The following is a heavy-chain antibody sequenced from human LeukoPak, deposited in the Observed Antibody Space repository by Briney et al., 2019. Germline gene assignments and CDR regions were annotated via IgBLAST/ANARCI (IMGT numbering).Heavy chain of an antibody. D-gene: IGHD3-16*02. J-gene: IGHJ5*02. Sequence: SVKVSCKASGGTFSSYAISWVRQAPGQGLEWMGGIIPIFGTANYAQKFQGRVTITADESTSTAYMELSSLRSEDTAVYYCAREAFGGVIDLWFDPWGQGTLDTVSS. CDR1: GGTFSSYA. CDR2: IIPIFGTA. CDR3: AREAFGGVIDLWFDP. V-gene: IGHV1-69*01.